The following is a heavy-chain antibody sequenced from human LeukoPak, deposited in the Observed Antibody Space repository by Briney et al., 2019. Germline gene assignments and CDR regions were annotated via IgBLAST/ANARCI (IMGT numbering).Heavy chain of an antibody. V-gene: IGHV4-4*07. Sequence: SETLSLTCTVSGGSISSYYWSWIRQPAGKGLEWIGRIYTSGSTNYNPSLKSRVTTSVDTSKNQFSLKLSSVTAADTAVYYCAREAYCSGGSCYPRRVYFDYWGQGTLVTVSS. CDR1: GGSISSYY. CDR3: AREAYCSGGSCYPRRVYFDY. D-gene: IGHD2-15*01. J-gene: IGHJ4*02. CDR2: IYTSGST.